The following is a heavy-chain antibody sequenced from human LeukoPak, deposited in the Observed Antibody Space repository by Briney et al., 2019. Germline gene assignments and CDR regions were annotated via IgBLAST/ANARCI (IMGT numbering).Heavy chain of an antibody. J-gene: IGHJ4*02. Sequence: ASVKVSCKASGYSFTSNYIHWVRQAPGQGLEWMGMIYPRDGSTSYAQKFQGRVTVTRDTSTSTVHMELSGLRSDDTAVYYCAGGWDYGDQRGNLGFWGQGTLVTVS. CDR2: IYPRDGST. CDR1: GYSFTSNY. D-gene: IGHD4-17*01. CDR3: AGGWDYGDQRGNLGF. V-gene: IGHV1-46*01.